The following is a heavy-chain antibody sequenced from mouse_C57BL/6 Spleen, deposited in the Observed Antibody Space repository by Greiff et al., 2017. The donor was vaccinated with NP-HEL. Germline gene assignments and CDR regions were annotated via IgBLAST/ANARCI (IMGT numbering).Heavy chain of an antibody. J-gene: IGHJ4*01. CDR1: GYTFTSYW. CDR3: TRDYYGSSYEGGYAMDY. D-gene: IGHD1-1*01. CDR2: IYPGNSDT. Sequence: EVQLQQSGTVLARPGASVKMSCKTSGYTFTSYWMHWVKQRPGQGLEWIGAIYPGNSDTSYNQKFKGKAKLTAVISASTAYMELSSLTNEDTAVYYCTRDYYGSSYEGGYAMDYWGQGTSVTVSS. V-gene: IGHV1-5*01.